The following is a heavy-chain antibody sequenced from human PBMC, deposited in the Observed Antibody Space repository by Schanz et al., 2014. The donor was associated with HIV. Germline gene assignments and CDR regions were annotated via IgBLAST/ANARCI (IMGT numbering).Heavy chain of an antibody. D-gene: IGHD2-15*01. CDR1: GYTFYDYY. CDR3: ARNRYSLLPFDY. V-gene: IGHV1-2*02. CDR2: IKPNSGDT. Sequence: QVQLVQSGAEVKKPGASVKVSCKASGYTFYDYYIHWVRQAPGQGLEWMGWIKPNSGDTYYAQKFRGRVTMTRDTSISAASVELGRLRFDDTAVYFCARNRYSLLPFDYWGQGSLVTVSS. J-gene: IGHJ4*02.